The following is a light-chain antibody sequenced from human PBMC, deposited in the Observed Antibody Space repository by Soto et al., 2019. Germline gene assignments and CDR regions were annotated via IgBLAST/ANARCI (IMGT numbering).Light chain of an antibody. CDR2: GAS. Sequence: EIVKTQSPPTMTVSPGEKATLSCRASQSAGTNYLAWYQQKPGQAPKLVIHGASTRATGIPDRFSGSGSGTDFTLTISRVEPEDFAVYYCQLYGSSPKTFGQGTKVDIK. CDR3: QLYGSSPKT. J-gene: IGKJ1*01. CDR1: QSAGTNY. V-gene: IGKV3-20*01.